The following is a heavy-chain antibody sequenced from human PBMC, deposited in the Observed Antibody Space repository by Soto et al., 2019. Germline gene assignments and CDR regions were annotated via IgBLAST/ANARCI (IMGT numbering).Heavy chain of an antibody. D-gene: IGHD1-26*01. Sequence: QVQLVQSGAEVKKPGASVMVSCRTSGFTFNSYDINWVRQATGQGLEWMGWINPNSGNTGYAQKCQGRVTMTSDTSISTAYMELLSLRSDDTGVYYCARGRGSRPHANPGDFWGQGTLVTVSS. CDR3: ARGRGSRPHANPGDF. V-gene: IGHV1-8*01. CDR1: GFTFNSYD. CDR2: INPNSGNT. J-gene: IGHJ4*02.